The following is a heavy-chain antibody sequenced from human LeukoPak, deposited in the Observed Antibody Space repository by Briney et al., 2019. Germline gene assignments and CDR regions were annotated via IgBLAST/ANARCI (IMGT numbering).Heavy chain of an antibody. J-gene: IGHJ4*02. D-gene: IGHD4-11*01. CDR1: GFTFDNYA. CDR2: LSWNSGSI. Sequence: PGGSLRLSCAASGFTFDNYAMHWVRQAPGKGLEWVSGLSWNSGSIGYADSVRGRFTISRDNAKNSLYLQMNSLRAEDTALYYCAKGHWSTVTNFSFDYWGPGTLVTVSS. V-gene: IGHV3-9*01. CDR3: AKGHWSTVTNFSFDY.